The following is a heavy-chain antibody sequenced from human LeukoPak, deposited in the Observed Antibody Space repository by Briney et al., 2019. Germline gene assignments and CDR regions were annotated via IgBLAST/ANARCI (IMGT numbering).Heavy chain of an antibody. D-gene: IGHD7-27*01. CDR3: AKDIACNCGSTIDY. Sequence: PGGSLRLSCAASGFTFSSYGMHWVRQAPGKGLEWVAVIWYDGSNKYYADSVKGRFTISRDNAKNSLYLQMNSLRPEDTALYYCAKDIACNCGSTIDYWGQGTLVTVSS. CDR2: IWYDGSNK. V-gene: IGHV3-33*03. CDR1: GFTFSSYG. J-gene: IGHJ4*02.